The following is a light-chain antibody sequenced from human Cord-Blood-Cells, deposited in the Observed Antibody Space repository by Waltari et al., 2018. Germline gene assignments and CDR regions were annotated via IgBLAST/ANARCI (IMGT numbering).Light chain of an antibody. Sequence: QSALTQPRSVSGSPGQSVTISCTGTSSDVGGYNYVPRYQQHPGKAPKLMIHDVSKRPSGVPDRFSGSKSGNTASLTISGLQAEDEADYYCCSYAGSYTYYVFGTGTKVTVL. V-gene: IGLV2-11*01. J-gene: IGLJ1*01. CDR1: SSDVGGYNY. CDR3: CSYAGSYTYYV. CDR2: DVS.